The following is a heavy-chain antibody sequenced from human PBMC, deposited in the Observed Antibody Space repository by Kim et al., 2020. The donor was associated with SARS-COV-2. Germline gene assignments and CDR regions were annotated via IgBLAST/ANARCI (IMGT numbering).Heavy chain of an antibody. CDR2: IYTSGST. Sequence: SETLSLTCTVSGGSISSGSYYWSWIRQPAGKGLEWIGRIYTSGSTNYNPSLKSRVTISVDTSKNQFSLKLSSVTAADTAVYYCARAAYCGGDCYSALEAQEDGMDVWGQGTTVTVSS. D-gene: IGHD2-21*02. CDR1: GGSISSGSYY. J-gene: IGHJ6*02. CDR3: ARAAYCGGDCYSALEAQEDGMDV. V-gene: IGHV4-61*02.